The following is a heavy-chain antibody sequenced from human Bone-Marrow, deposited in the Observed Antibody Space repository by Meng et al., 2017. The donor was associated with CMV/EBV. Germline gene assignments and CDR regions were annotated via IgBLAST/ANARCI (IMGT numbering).Heavy chain of an antibody. CDR2: IYYSGST. V-gene: IGHV4-39*07. D-gene: IGHD2-2*01. Sequence: SETLSLTCTVSGGSISSSSYYWGWIRQPPGKGLEWIGSIYYSGSTYYNPSLKSRVTISVDTSKNQFSLKLSSVTAEDTAVYYCASLGGPAAHYYYYGMDVWGQGTTVTVSS. CDR1: GGSISSSSYY. J-gene: IGHJ6*02. CDR3: ASLGGPAAHYYYYGMDV.